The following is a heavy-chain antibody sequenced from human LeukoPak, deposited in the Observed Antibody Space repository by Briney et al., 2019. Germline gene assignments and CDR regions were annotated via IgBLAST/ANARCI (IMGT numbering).Heavy chain of an antibody. J-gene: IGHJ4*02. V-gene: IGHV4-59*01. D-gene: IGHD1-26*01. Sequence: SETLSLTCAVYGGSFSGYYWSWIRQPPGKGLEWIGYIYYSGSTNYNPSLKSRVTISVDTSKNQFSLKLSSVTAADTAVYYCARESGSYHFDYWGQGTLVTVSS. CDR3: ARESGSYHFDY. CDR2: IYYSGST. CDR1: GGSFSGYY.